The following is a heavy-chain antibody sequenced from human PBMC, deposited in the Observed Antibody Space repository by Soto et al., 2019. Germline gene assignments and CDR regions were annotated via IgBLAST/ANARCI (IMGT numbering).Heavy chain of an antibody. D-gene: IGHD2-8*02. J-gene: IGHJ4*02. CDR2: ISRDGGTK. CDR1: GFTVSSYG. CDR3: TGEVASGY. Sequence: QVQLVESGGGVVQPGRSLRLSCAASGFTVSSYGMHWVRQAPSKGLEWVAVISRDGGTKYYADSVKGRFTISRDNSRNTLFLEMNSLRGDDMAVYYCTGEVASGYWGQGTLVTVSS. V-gene: IGHV3-30*03.